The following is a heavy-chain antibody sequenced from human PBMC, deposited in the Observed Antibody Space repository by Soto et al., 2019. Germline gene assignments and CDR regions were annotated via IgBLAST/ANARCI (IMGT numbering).Heavy chain of an antibody. Sequence: TSETLSLTCAVSGGSSSSGGYSWSWIRQPPGKGLEWIGYIYHSGSTYYNPSLKSRVTISVDRSKNQFSLKLSSVTAADTAVYYCAKGLYGDYGVDWFDPWGQGTLVTVSS. CDR1: GGSSSSGGYS. J-gene: IGHJ5*02. D-gene: IGHD4-17*01. CDR2: IYHSGST. CDR3: AKGLYGDYGVDWFDP. V-gene: IGHV4-30-2*01.